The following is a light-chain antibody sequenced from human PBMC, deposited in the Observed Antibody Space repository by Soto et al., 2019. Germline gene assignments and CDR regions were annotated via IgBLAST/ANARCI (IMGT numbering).Light chain of an antibody. CDR3: CSFAGSLNFV. CDR1: SSNIGGNS. V-gene: IGLV1-51*01. CDR2: DDD. Sequence: QSVLTQPPSVSAAPGQRVTISCSGSSSNIGGNSVSWYQQLPGTAPKLLIYDDDKRPSGIPDRFSGSKSGTSATLGITGFQTWDEDDYYCCSFAGSLNFVFGTGTKVTVL. J-gene: IGLJ1*01.